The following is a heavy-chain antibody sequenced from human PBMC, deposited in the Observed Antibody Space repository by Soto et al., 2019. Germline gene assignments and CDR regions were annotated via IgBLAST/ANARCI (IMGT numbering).Heavy chain of an antibody. CDR1: GFTFSSYW. D-gene: IGHD2-2*01. CDR3: AERNQDIVVVPAAMRSRDYYGMDV. Sequence: EVQLVESGGGLVQPGGSLRLSCAASGFTFSSYWMSWVRQAPGKGLEWVANIKQDGSEKYYVDSVKGRFTIARDNAENSHPLHMDGLRAEDVDVDFGAERNQDIVVVPAAMRSRDYYGMDVWGQGTTVTVAS. V-gene: IGHV3-7*05. J-gene: IGHJ6*02. CDR2: IKQDGSEK.